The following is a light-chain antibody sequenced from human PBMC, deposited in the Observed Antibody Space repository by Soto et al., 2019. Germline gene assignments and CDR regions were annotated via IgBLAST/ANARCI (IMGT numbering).Light chain of an antibody. V-gene: IGKV3-20*01. CDR1: QSVSSNY. CDR3: QQYGSSGVT. J-gene: IGKJ4*01. CDR2: AAS. Sequence: EIVLTQSPGTLSLSPGERATLSCRASQSVSSNYLAWYQQKPGQAPRLLIYAASRRATGIPDRFSGSGSGTDFTLTISRLEPEDFAVYYCQQYGSSGVTFGGGTKVEIK.